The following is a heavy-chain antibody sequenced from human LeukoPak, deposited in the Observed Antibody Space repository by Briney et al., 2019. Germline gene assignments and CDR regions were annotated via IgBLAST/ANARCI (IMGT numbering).Heavy chain of an antibody. J-gene: IGHJ4*02. CDR3: ARLSAMLRGPEAFYYFEY. D-gene: IGHD3-10*01. V-gene: IGHV3-11*04. CDR1: GFTFSDSY. Sequence: GGSLRLSCAASGFTFSDSYMTWIRQAPGKGLEWVSCISSTAYTIFYADSVKGRFTISRDNAKNSLYLQMNSLRAEDTAVYYCARLSAMLRGPEAFYYFEYWGQGTLVTVSS. CDR2: ISSTAYTI.